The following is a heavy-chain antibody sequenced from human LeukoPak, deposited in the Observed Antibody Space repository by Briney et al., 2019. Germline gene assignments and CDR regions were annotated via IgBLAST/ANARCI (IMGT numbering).Heavy chain of an antibody. Sequence: SGLTFSSYGMNWVRQAPGKGLEWVSRISSDGSSTIYADSVKGRFTISRDNANNTLYLQMNSLRAEDTAVYFCARVRRDGYNLFFDYWGQGTLVTVSS. D-gene: IGHD5-24*01. V-gene: IGHV3-74*01. J-gene: IGHJ4*02. CDR3: ARVRRDGYNLFFDY. CDR2: ISSDGSST. CDR1: GLTFSSYG.